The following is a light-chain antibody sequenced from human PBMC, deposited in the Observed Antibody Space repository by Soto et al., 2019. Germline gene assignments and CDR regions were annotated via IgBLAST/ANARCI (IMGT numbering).Light chain of an antibody. CDR2: GAS. V-gene: IGKV3-20*01. CDR3: QQYHNWPPIT. Sequence: EVVLAQSPGTLSLSPGERATLSCRASQSVTNSFLAWYQQKPGQAPRLLIYGASRRATGIPDRFTGSGSGTDFTLTISRLEPEDFAVYYCQQYHNWPPITFGQGTRLEI. J-gene: IGKJ5*01. CDR1: QSVTNSF.